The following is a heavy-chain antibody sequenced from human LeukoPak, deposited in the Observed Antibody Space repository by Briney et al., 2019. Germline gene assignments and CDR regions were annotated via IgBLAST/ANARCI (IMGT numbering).Heavy chain of an antibody. CDR3: ARGPDPGAFDI. CDR1: GGSISSYY. D-gene: IGHD1-14*01. Sequence: SETLSLTCTVSGGSISSYYWTWIRQPAGKGLEWIGRIYTSGTTYYNPSLKSRVTISVDTSKNQFSLKLSSVTAADTAVYYCARGPDPGAFDIWGQGTMVTVSS. V-gene: IGHV4-4*07. CDR2: IYTSGTT. J-gene: IGHJ3*02.